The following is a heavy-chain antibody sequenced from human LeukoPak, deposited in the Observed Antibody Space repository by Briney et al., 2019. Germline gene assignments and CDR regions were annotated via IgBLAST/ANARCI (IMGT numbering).Heavy chain of an antibody. D-gene: IGHD5-18*01. CDR2: IIPIFGTA. CDR3: ARVADTAMVTGYYYYMDV. V-gene: IGHV1-69*13. Sequence: GASVKVSCKASGGTFISYAISWVRQAPGQGLEWMGGIIPIFGTANYAQKFQGRVTITADESTSTAYMELSSLRSEDTAVYYCARVADTAMVTGYYYYMDVWGKGTTVTISS. J-gene: IGHJ6*03. CDR1: GGTFISYA.